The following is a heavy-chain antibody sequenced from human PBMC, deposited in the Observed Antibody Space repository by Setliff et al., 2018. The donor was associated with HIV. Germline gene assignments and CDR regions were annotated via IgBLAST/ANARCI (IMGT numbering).Heavy chain of an antibody. V-gene: IGHV4-31*03. Sequence: LSLTCTVSGGSISRSGYYWSWIRQHPGKGLEWIGYIYYSGSTYYSPSLKTRITISVDTSKNHLSLKVSSLTAADTAVYYCAKDRSGSYRTFDYWGPGILVTVSS. CDR2: IYYSGST. D-gene: IGHD1-26*01. CDR1: GGSISRSGYY. CDR3: AKDRSGSYRTFDY. J-gene: IGHJ4*02.